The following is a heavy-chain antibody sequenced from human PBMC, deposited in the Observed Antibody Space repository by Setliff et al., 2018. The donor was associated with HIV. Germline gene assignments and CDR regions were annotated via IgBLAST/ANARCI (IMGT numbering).Heavy chain of an antibody. CDR1: GASISSTSYD. Sequence: SETLSLTCAVSGASISSTSYDWGWVRQPPGKGREWIGSIYYSGSTYYNPSLKSRLTITVDTSRNQFSLKLSSLTAAYTAVYYCARHYNVNYYLRKDFDYWGQGILVTVSS. CDR2: IYYSGST. D-gene: IGHD1-26*01. CDR3: ARHYNVNYYLRKDFDY. V-gene: IGHV4-39*01. J-gene: IGHJ4*02.